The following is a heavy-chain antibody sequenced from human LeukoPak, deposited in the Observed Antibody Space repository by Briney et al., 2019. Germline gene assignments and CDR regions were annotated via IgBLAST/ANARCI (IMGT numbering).Heavy chain of an antibody. D-gene: IGHD2-8*01. CDR2: IYTSGST. Sequence: KTSETPSLTCTVSGGSISSYYWSWIRQPAGKGLECIGRIYTSGSTNYNPSLKSRVTMSVDTSKNQFSLKLSSVTAADTAVYYCARSTGIYCTNGVCYLGNWFDPWGQGTLVTVSS. J-gene: IGHJ5*02. CDR3: ARSTGIYCTNGVCYLGNWFDP. CDR1: GGSISSYY. V-gene: IGHV4-4*07.